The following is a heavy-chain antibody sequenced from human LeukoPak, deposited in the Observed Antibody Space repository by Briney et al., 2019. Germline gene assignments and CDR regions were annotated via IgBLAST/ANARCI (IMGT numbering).Heavy chain of an antibody. CDR1: GFTFSNCI. J-gene: IGHJ3*02. CDR2: ISDSACST. Sequence: GGSLRLSCAASGFTFSNCIMTWVRQAPGKGLDWVSSISDSACSTYYADSLKGRFTISRDNSKNTLYLQMNSLRDEDTAVYYCAKRGSSRAFDIWGQGTMVTVSS. D-gene: IGHD2-2*01. CDR3: AKRGSSRAFDI. V-gene: IGHV3-23*01.